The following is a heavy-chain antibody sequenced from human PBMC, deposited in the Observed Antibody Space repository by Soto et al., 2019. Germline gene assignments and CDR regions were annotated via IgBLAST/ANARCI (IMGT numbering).Heavy chain of an antibody. Sequence: GGSLRLSCAASGFSFSSYAMSWVRQAPGKGLEWVSAISGSGGSTYYADSVKGRFTISRDNSKNTLYLQMNSLRAEDTAVYYCAKAYTLGPHAFDIWGQGTMVTVSS. CDR3: AKAYTLGPHAFDI. D-gene: IGHD1-1*01. J-gene: IGHJ3*02. CDR2: ISGSGGST. CDR1: GFSFSSYA. V-gene: IGHV3-23*01.